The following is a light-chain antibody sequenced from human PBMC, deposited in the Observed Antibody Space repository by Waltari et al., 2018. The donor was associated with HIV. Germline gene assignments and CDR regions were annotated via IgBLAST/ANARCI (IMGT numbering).Light chain of an antibody. CDR1: RNNVGTYNC. CDR3: NSYTISSTWM. J-gene: IGLJ3*02. CDR2: DVN. V-gene: IGLV2-14*03. Sequence: QSALTQPAHVSGSPGQSITISCTGPRNNVGTYNCVSWYQHHPGTAPKLLIDDVNSRPSGVSSRFSGSKSGSTASLTIAGLQDEDEAYYYCNSYTISSTWMFGGGTKLTVL.